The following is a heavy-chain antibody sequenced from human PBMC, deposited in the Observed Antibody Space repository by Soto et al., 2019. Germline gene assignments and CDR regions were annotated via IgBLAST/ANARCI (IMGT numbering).Heavy chain of an antibody. CDR1: GGTFSSYA. J-gene: IGHJ4*02. D-gene: IGHD3-22*01. CDR3: ARGSRYYDSSGYYPVDY. Sequence: QVQLVQSGAEVKKPGSSVKVSCKASGGTFSSYAISWVRQAPGQGLEWMGGIIPIFGTANYAQKFQGRVTITADEYTSTAYMELSSLRSEDTAVYYCARGSRYYDSSGYYPVDYWGQGTLVTVSS. CDR2: IIPIFGTA. V-gene: IGHV1-69*12.